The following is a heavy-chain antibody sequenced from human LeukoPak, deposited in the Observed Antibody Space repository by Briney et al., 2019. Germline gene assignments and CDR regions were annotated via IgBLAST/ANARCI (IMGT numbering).Heavy chain of an antibody. V-gene: IGHV3-7*03. J-gene: IGHJ4*02. Sequence: GGSLRLSCAASGFTFSSYWMSWVRQAPGKGLEWVAIIEQDGSEKYYVDSVKGRFTISRDNAEKSLYLQMNSLRAADTAVYYCATSRTSDYWGQGTLVTVSS. CDR1: GFTFSSYW. D-gene: IGHD1-14*01. CDR2: IEQDGSEK. CDR3: ATSRTSDY.